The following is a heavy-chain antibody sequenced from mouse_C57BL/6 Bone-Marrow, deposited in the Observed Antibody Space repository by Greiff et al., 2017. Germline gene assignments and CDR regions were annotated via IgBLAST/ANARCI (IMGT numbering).Heavy chain of an antibody. D-gene: IGHD1-1*01. V-gene: IGHV1-19*01. J-gene: IGHJ3*01. CDR2: INPYNGGT. CDR1: GYTFTDYY. Sequence: EVQLQQSGPVLVKPGASVKMSCKASGYTFTDYYMNWVKQSHGKSLEWIGVINPYNGGTSYNQKFKGKATLTVDKSSSTAYMELNSLTSEDSAVYYCARPSYYYGSSYWFAYWGQGTLVTVSA. CDR3: ARPSYYYGSSYWFAY.